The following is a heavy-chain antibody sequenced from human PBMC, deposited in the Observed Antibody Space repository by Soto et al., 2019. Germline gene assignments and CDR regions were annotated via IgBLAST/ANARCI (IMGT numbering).Heavy chain of an antibody. CDR1: NFSISSGYY. CDR3: ARECSGGSCPD. D-gene: IGHD2-15*01. CDR2: IYYSGST. J-gene: IGHJ4*02. Sequence: SETLSLTCVVSNFSISSGYYWSWIRQRPGKGLGWIGYIYYSGSTYYNPSLKSRVTISVDTSKNQFSLKLSSVTAADTAVYYCARECSGGSCPDWGQGTLVTVSS. V-gene: IGHV4-31*11.